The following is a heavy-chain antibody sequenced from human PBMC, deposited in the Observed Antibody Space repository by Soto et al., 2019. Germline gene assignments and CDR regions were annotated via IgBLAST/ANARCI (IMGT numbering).Heavy chain of an antibody. CDR3: ARPDSSGWRGVFDV. J-gene: IGHJ3*01. V-gene: IGHV4-59*08. CDR1: GGSISTYY. Sequence: QVQLQESGPGLVKPSETLSLTCTVSGGSISTYYWSWIRQPPGKGLEWIGCIHDSGNTDYNPSLRSRVTISLNTSKNQFSLKLSSVTAADTAVYYCARPDSSGWRGVFDVWRQGTLVTVSP. CDR2: IHDSGNT. D-gene: IGHD6-19*01.